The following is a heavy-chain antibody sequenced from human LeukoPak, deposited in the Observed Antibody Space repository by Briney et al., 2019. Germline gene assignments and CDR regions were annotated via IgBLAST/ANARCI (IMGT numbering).Heavy chain of an antibody. J-gene: IGHJ4*02. CDR2: IYPGDSDT. V-gene: IGHV5-51*01. CDR1: GYSFTSYW. CDR3: ARRSDYINY. Sequence: GDSLKISCKGSGYSFTSYWIGWVRQMLGKGLEWMGIIYPGDSDTRYNPSFQGQVTISVDKSISTAYLQWSRLKASDTAMYYCARRSDYINYWGQGTLVTVSS.